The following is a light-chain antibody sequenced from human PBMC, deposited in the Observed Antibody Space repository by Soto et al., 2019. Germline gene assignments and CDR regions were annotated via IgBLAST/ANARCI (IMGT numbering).Light chain of an antibody. J-gene: IGKJ2*03. CDR1: QSVGTN. CDR3: QEYNSWPVYS. Sequence: EIVMTQSPVILSVSPGERATLSCRASQSVGTNLAWYQQKPGQAPRLLISGAATRATGIPARFSGRGSGTEFTLTVSSLQSEDFAVYYCQEYNSWPVYSFGQGTKLEIK. CDR2: GAA. V-gene: IGKV3-15*01.